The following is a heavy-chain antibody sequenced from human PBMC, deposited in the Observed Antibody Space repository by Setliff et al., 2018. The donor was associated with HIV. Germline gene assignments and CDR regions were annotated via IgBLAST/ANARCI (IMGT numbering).Heavy chain of an antibody. CDR2: ISAPNGNT. D-gene: IGHD4-17*01. J-gene: IGHJ6*03. V-gene: IGHV1-18*01. CDR3: AKTTPQPHYYYYVDV. CDR1: GYIFSTYG. Sequence: ASVKVSCKASGYIFSTYGISWVRQAPGQGLEWMGWISAPNGNTHYAQKVQGRVTLTTDTSTNTAYMELRSLRSDDAAVYYCAKTTPQPHYYYYVDVWGKGTTVTVSS.